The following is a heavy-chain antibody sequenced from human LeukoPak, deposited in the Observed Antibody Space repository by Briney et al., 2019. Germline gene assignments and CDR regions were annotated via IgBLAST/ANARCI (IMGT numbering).Heavy chain of an antibody. J-gene: IGHJ4*02. CDR2: MYYSGST. Sequence: SETLSLTCTVSGDSISSDFWSWIRQPPGKGLEWFGYMYYSGSTNYNPSLKSRVTMSVDTSKNQFSLKLSSVTAADTAVYYCARKEGTHWGQGTLVTVSS. V-gene: IGHV4-59*01. CDR1: GDSISSDF. CDR3: ARKEGTH. D-gene: IGHD1-1*01.